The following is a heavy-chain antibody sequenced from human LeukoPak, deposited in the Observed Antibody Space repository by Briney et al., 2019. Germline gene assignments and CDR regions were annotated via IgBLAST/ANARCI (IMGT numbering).Heavy chain of an antibody. V-gene: IGHV4-34*01. Sequence: SETLSLTCVVYGGSFSGYHWSWIRQTPGKGLEWIGEIDHSGSTIYNPSLSSRVTISVDTSKMHFTLELTSVTAADTAVYYCAKSNGYGLVDIWGQGTMVTVSS. CDR1: GGSFSGYH. J-gene: IGHJ3*02. CDR2: IDHSGST. CDR3: AKSNGYGLVDI. D-gene: IGHD3-10*01.